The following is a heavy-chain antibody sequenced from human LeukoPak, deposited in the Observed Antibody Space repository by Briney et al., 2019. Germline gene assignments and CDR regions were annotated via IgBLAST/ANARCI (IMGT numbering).Heavy chain of an antibody. CDR2: ISSSGSTI. D-gene: IGHD3-22*01. CDR1: GFTFSDYY. Sequence: PGGSLRLSCAAFGFTFSDYYMSWIRQAPGKGLEWVSYISSSGSTIYYADSVEGRFTISRDNAKNSLYLQMNSLRAEDTAVYYCARDYYYDSSGYLGYWGQGTLVTVSS. V-gene: IGHV3-11*01. J-gene: IGHJ4*02. CDR3: ARDYYYDSSGYLGY.